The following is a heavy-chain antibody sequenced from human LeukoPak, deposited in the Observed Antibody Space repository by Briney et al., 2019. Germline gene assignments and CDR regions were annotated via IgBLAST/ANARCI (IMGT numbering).Heavy chain of an antibody. CDR1: GYTFTSYY. Sequence: ASVKVSCEASGYTFTSYYIHWVRQAPGQGLEWMGIIYPSGGSTSYAQKFQDRVTMTTDTSTSTVYMELSNLRSEDTAVYYCARDRGGDTAMMGWGQGTLITASS. CDR2: IYPSGGST. CDR3: ARDRGGDTAMMG. J-gene: IGHJ4*02. D-gene: IGHD5-18*01. V-gene: IGHV1-46*01.